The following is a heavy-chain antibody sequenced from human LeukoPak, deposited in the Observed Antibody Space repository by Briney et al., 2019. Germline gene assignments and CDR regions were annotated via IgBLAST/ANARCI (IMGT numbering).Heavy chain of an antibody. CDR2: IYYSGST. CDR3: ARGVKYRITMVRGVQGGSYYYYMDV. V-gene: IGHV4-59*01. CDR1: GGSISSYY. J-gene: IGHJ6*03. Sequence: PSETLSLTCTVSGGSISSYYWSWIRQPPGKGLEWIGYIYYSGSTNYNPSLKSRVTISVDTSKNQFSLKLSSVTAEDTAVYYCARGVKYRITMVRGVQGGSYYYYMDVWGKGTTVTVSS. D-gene: IGHD3-10*01.